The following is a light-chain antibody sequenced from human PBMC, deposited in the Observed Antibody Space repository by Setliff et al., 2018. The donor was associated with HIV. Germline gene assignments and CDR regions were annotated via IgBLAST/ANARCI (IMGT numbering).Light chain of an antibody. CDR3: ASYTSSSTYV. V-gene: IGLV2-14*03. CDR2: DNN. J-gene: IGLJ1*01. Sequence: QSVLTQPASVSGSPGQSITISCTGTSSDVGGSNFVSWYQQYPGEVPKNTIYDNNKRPSWVSDRFSSSKSGNAASLTISGLQAEDEAEYYCASYTSSSTYVFGSGTKVTVL. CDR1: SSDVGGSNF.